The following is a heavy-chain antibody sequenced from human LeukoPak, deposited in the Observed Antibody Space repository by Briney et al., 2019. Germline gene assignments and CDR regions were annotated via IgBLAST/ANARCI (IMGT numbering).Heavy chain of an antibody. Sequence: GRSLRLSCAASGFTFSSYAMHWVRQAPGKGLEWVAVISYDGSNKYYADSVKGRFTISRDNSKNTLYLQMNSLRAEDTAVYYCASLVVSSHYWGQGTLVTVSS. CDR1: GFTFSSYA. V-gene: IGHV3-30-3*01. CDR2: ISYDGSNK. J-gene: IGHJ4*02. CDR3: ASLVVSSHY. D-gene: IGHD2-15*01.